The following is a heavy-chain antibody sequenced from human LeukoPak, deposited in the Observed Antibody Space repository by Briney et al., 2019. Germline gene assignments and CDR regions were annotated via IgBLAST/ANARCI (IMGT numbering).Heavy chain of an antibody. V-gene: IGHV3-23*01. Sequence: PGGSLRLSCAASGFSFSSYGMSWGRQGPGKGLEWVSTITGSGGNTDYADSVKGRFTISRDNSKNTLYLQMHSLRAEDTAVYYCAVDWYDSSGYGTFDYWGQGTVVSVSS. CDR3: AVDWYDSSGYGTFDY. CDR2: ITGSGGNT. D-gene: IGHD3-22*01. CDR1: GFSFSSYG. J-gene: IGHJ4*02.